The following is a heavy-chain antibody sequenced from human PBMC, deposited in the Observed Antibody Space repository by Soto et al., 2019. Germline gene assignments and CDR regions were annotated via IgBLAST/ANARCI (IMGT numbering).Heavy chain of an antibody. J-gene: IGHJ3*02. D-gene: IGHD3-22*01. V-gene: IGHV3-30*18. Sequence: QVQLVESGGGVVQPGRSLRLSCAASGFTFSSYGMHWVRQAPGKGLEWVAVISYDGSNKYYADSVKGRFTISRDNSKNTLYLQMNSLRAEDTAVYYCAKPYYYDSSGYAFDIWGQGTMVTVS. CDR1: GFTFSSYG. CDR2: ISYDGSNK. CDR3: AKPYYYDSSGYAFDI.